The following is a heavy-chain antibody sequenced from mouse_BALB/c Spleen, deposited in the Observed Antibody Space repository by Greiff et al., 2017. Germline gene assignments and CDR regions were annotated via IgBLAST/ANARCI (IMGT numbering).Heavy chain of an antibody. V-gene: IGHV5-9-4*01. J-gene: IGHJ4*01. Sequence: EVKVVESGGGLVKPGGSLKLSCAASGFTFSSYAMSWVRQSPEKRLEWVAEISSGGSYTYYPDTVTGRFTISRDNAKNTLYLEMSSLRSEDTAMYYCARYDYDGGYAMDYWGQGTSVTVSS. D-gene: IGHD2-4*01. CDR2: ISSGGSYT. CDR3: ARYDYDGGYAMDY. CDR1: GFTFSSYA.